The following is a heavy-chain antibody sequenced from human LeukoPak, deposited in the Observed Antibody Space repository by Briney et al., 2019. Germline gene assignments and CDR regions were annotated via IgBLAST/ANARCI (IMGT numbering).Heavy chain of an antibody. J-gene: IGHJ4*02. V-gene: IGHV5-51*01. CDR2: IYPGDSDT. CDR1: GYSFTSYW. Sequence: KVGESLKISCKGSGYSFTSYWIGWVRQMPGKGLEWMGIIYPGDSDTRYSPSFQGQVTISADKSISTAYLQWSSLKASDTAMYYCARTAYDYVWGSYRSEVDYWGQGTLVTVSS. CDR3: ARTAYDYVWGSYRSEVDY. D-gene: IGHD3-16*02.